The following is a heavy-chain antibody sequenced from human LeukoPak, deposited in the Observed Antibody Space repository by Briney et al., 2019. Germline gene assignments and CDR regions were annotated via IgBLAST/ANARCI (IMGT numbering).Heavy chain of an antibody. CDR2: INHSGST. CDR1: GFTFSSYT. D-gene: IGHD6-13*01. V-gene: IGHV4-34*01. CDR3: ARGLSSSSWYY. Sequence: GSLRLSCAVSGFTFSSYTMNWIRQPPGKRLEWIGEINHSGSTNYNPSLKSRVTISVDTSKNQFSLKLSSVTAADTAVYYCARGLSSSSWYYWGQGTLVTVSS. J-gene: IGHJ4*02.